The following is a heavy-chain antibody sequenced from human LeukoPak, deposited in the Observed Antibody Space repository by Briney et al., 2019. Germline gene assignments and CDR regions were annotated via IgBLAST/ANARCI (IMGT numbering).Heavy chain of an antibody. CDR1: GFPFSTIW. CDR3: TGETYYFDH. Sequence: PGRSLRLSCAVAGFPFSTIWMSWVRQAPGKGLEWVANINQDGSEKYYVDSVRGRFAISRDNAKNSLYLQMNSLRPEDTAMYYCTGETYYFDHWGQGALVTVSS. V-gene: IGHV3-7*04. CDR2: INQDGSEK. J-gene: IGHJ4*02.